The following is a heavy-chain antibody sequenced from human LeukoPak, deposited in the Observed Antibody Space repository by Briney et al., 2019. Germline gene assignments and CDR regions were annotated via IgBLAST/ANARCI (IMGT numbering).Heavy chain of an antibody. CDR1: GYTFTSYG. J-gene: IGHJ4*02. D-gene: IGHD2-2*01. CDR3: ASTLSLVPAAIDY. CDR2: ISAYNGNT. V-gene: IGHV1-18*01. Sequence: ASVKVSCKASGYTFTSYGISWVRQAPGQGLKRMGWISAYNGNTNYAQKLQGRVTMTTDTSTSTAYMELRSLRSDDTAVYYCASTLSLVPAAIDYWGQGTLVTVSS.